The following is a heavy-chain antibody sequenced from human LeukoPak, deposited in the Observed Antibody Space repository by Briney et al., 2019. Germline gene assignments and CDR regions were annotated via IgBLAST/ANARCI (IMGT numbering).Heavy chain of an antibody. V-gene: IGHV4-38-2*01. Sequence: SETLSLTCAVYGGSFNGYYWGWIRQPPGKGLEWIGSIYHSGSTYYNPSLKSRVTISVDTSKNQFSLKLSSVTAADTAVYYCASEGGSYYFDYWGQETLVTVSS. CDR2: IYHSGST. D-gene: IGHD1-26*01. J-gene: IGHJ4*02. CDR1: GGSFNGYY. CDR3: ASEGGSYYFDY.